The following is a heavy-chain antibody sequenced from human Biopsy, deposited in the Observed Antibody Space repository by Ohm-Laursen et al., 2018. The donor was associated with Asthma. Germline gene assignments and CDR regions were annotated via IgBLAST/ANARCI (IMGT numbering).Heavy chain of an antibody. Sequence: SVNASCNTSGYTCTSYGISWVREAPGQGLEWMGWISAYNGNTNYAQKLQGRVTMTTDTSTSTAYMELRSLRSDDTAVYYCARDGPVGAPSDYWGQGTLVTASS. D-gene: IGHD1-26*01. J-gene: IGHJ4*02. CDR2: ISAYNGNT. V-gene: IGHV1-18*04. CDR1: GYTCTSYG. CDR3: ARDGPVGAPSDY.